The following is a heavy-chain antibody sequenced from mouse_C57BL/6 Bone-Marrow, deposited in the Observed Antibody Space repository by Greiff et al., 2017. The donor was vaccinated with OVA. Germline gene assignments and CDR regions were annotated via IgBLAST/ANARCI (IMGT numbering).Heavy chain of an antibody. CDR1: GYSITSGYY. CDR3: ARSLMVYYFDY. V-gene: IGHV3-6*01. D-gene: IGHD2-2*01. Sequence: DVQLQESGPGLVKPSQSLSLTCSVTGYSITSGYYWNWIRQFPGNKLEWMGYISYDGSNNYNPSLKNRISITRDTSKNQFFLKLNSVTTEDTATYYCARSLMVYYFDYWGQGTTLTVSS. CDR2: ISYDGSN. J-gene: IGHJ2*01.